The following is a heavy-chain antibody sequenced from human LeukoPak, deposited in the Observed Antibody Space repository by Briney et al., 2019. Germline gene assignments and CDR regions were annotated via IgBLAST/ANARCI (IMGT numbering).Heavy chain of an antibody. CDR2: INHSGST. Sequence: SETLSLTCAVYGGSFSGYYWSWIRQPPGKGLEWIGEINHSGSTNYNPSLKSRVTISVDTSKNQFSLKLSSVTAADTAVYYCARELPSIATAGPFDYWGQGTLVTVSS. CDR1: GGSFSGYY. V-gene: IGHV4-34*01. J-gene: IGHJ4*02. CDR3: ARELPSIATAGPFDY. D-gene: IGHD6-13*01.